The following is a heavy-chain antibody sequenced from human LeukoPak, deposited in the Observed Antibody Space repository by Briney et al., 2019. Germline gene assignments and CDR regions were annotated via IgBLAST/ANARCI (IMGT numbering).Heavy chain of an antibody. CDR2: IKGDGSEI. J-gene: IGHJ4*02. V-gene: IGHV3-7*03. CDR3: ARDLWWLQFDY. Sequence: GGSLRLSCAASGFTFSSSWTSWVRQAPGKGLEWVAHIKGDGSEIYYVDSLKGRFTISRDNARNSLYLQMNSLRAEDTAVYYCARDLWWLQFDYWGQGALVTVSS. CDR1: GFTFSSSW. D-gene: IGHD5-24*01.